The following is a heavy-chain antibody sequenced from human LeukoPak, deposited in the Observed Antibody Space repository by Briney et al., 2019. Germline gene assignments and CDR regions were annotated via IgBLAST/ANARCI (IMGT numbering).Heavy chain of an antibody. CDR2: IYYSGST. Sequence: PSETLSLACTVSGGSISSSSYYWGWIRQPPGKGLEWIGSIYYSGSTYYNPSLKSRVTISLDTSRNQFSLKLNSVTAADTAVYYCARRWVYDKRAFDAWGQGALVTVSS. V-gene: IGHV4-39*07. CDR1: GGSISSSSYY. CDR3: ARRWVYDKRAFDA. J-gene: IGHJ3*01. D-gene: IGHD3-16*01.